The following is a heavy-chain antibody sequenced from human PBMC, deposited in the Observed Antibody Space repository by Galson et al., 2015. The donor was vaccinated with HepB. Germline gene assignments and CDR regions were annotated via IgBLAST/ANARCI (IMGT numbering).Heavy chain of an antibody. V-gene: IGHV6-1*01. CDR2: TFYRSKWYN. D-gene: IGHD2-8*01. CDR3: ARVSKGFGYCTTTTCNAFNS. J-gene: IGHJ4*02. CDR1: GDSVSSDTAA. Sequence: CAISGDSVSSDTAAWNWIRQSPSRGLEWLGRTFYRSKWYNEYAVSVKSRITISPDTPKNQLSLQLISVTPEDTAVYYCARVSKGFGYCTTTTCNAFNSWGQGTLVTVSS.